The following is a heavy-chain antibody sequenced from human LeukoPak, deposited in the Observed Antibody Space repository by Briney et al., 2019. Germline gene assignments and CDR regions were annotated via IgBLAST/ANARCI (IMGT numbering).Heavy chain of an antibody. J-gene: IGHJ6*02. D-gene: IGHD3-9*01. Sequence: ASVKVSCKASGYTFTSYDINWVRQATGQGLEWMGWMNLNSGNTGYAQKFQGRVTMTRNTSISTAYMELSSLRSEDTAVYYCARLRYFDRSYGMDVWGQGTTVTVSS. V-gene: IGHV1-8*01. CDR3: ARLRYFDRSYGMDV. CDR2: MNLNSGNT. CDR1: GYTFTSYD.